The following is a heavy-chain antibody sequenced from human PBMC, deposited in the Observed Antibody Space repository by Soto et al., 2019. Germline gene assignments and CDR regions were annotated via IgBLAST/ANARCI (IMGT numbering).Heavy chain of an antibody. V-gene: IGHV1-69*01. D-gene: IGHD1-26*01. CDR1: GGTFSSYA. Sequence: QVQLVQSGAEVKKPGSSVKVSCKASGGTFSSYAISWVRQAPGQGLEWMGGIIPIFGTANYAQKFQGRVTITADESTSTVYMELSSLRSEDTAVYYCASPGDSGSYYSNFDYWGQGTLVTVSS. CDR3: ASPGDSGSYYSNFDY. J-gene: IGHJ4*02. CDR2: IIPIFGTA.